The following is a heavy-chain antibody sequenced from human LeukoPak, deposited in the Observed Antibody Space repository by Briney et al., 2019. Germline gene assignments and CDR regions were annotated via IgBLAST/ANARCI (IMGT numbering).Heavy chain of an antibody. CDR1: GYTFTRYY. CDR2: INPNSGGT. V-gene: IGHV1-2*02. J-gene: IGHJ6*03. D-gene: IGHD6-13*01. Sequence: ASVKVSCKASGYTFTRYYMHWVRQAPGQGLEGRGWINPNSGGTNYAQKFQGRVTMTRDTSISTAYMELSRLRSDDTAVYYCARGPGYSSSRSNYYYYMDVWGKGTTVSVSS. CDR3: ARGPGYSSSRSNYYYYMDV.